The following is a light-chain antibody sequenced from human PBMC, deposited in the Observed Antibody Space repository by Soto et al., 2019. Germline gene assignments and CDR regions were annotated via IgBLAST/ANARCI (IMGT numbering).Light chain of an antibody. J-gene: IGLJ1*01. Sequence: SVLTQPPSVSGAPGQRVTISCTGSTSNIGADYDVHWYQRLPGTAPKLLIYGSSDRPSGVPDRFSGSKSGTSASLAITGLQAEDEADYYCQSYDSSLINYVFGTGTKVTVL. V-gene: IGLV1-40*01. CDR2: GSS. CDR1: TSNIGADYD. CDR3: QSYDSSLINYV.